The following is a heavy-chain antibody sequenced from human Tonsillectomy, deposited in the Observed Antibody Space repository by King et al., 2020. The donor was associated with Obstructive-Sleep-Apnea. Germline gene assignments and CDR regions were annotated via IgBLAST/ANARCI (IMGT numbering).Heavy chain of an antibody. V-gene: IGHV5-10-1*01. CDR2: IDPSDSYT. CDR3: ARGDNYYDSSGYYYSAFDI. Sequence: QLVQSGAEVKKPGESLRISCKGSGYSFTSYWISWVRQMPGKGLEWMGRIDPSDSYTNYSPSFQGHVTISADKSISTAYLQWSSLKASDTAMYYCARGDNYYDSSGYYYSAFDIWGQGKMVTVSS. J-gene: IGHJ3*02. CDR1: GYSFTSYW. D-gene: IGHD3-22*01.